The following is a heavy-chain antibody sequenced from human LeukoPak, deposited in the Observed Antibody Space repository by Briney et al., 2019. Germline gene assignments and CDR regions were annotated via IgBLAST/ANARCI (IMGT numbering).Heavy chain of an antibody. V-gene: IGHV4-34*01. CDR3: ARGSKFLIHS. CDR2: INHSGST. J-gene: IGHJ5*02. CDR1: GGSFSGYY. Sequence: PETLSLTCAVYGGSFSGYYWSWIRQPPGKGLEWIGEINHSGSTNYNPSLKSRVTISVDTSKNQFSLKLSSVTAADTAVYYCARGSKFLIHSWGQGTLVTVSS. D-gene: IGHD2/OR15-2a*01.